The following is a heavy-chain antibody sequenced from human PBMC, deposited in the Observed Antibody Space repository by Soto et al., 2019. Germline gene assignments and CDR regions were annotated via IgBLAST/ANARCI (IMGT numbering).Heavy chain of an antibody. CDR2: ISSYNGYT. J-gene: IGHJ6*04. V-gene: IGHV1-18*01. Sequence: QVQLVQSGAEVKKHGASVKVSCKASGYTFTRSGISWVRQAPGQGPEWMGWISSYNGYTNYAQTFQGRVTMTTDTSTSKAYMEVRSMRSDDTAVYYCAREGVATYGYYGRDVWGKGTQVTVAS. D-gene: IGHD4-17*01. CDR3: AREGVATYGYYGRDV. CDR1: GYTFTRSG.